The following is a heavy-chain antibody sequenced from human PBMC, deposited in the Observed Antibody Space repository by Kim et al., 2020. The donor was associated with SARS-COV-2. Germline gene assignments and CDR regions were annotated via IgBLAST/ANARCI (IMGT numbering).Heavy chain of an antibody. D-gene: IGHD3-10*01. CDR3: ARDRDYYGSRTDAFDI. CDR1: GYTFTSYY. J-gene: IGHJ3*02. CDR2: INPSGGST. Sequence: ASVKVSCKASGYTFTSYYMHWVRQAPGQGLEWMGIINPSGGSTSYAQKFQGRVTMTRDTSTSTVYMELSSLRSEDTAVYYCARDRDYYGSRTDAFDIWGQGTMVTVSS. V-gene: IGHV1-46*01.